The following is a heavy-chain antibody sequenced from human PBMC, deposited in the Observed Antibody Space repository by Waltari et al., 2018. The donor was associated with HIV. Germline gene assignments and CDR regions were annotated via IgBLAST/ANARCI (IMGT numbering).Heavy chain of an antibody. CDR3: ARQGKYSSGQPGGMDV. Sequence: GPGLVKPSETLSLTCTVSGGSISSSSYYWGWIRQPPGKGLEWIGSIYYSGSTYYNPSLKSRVTISVDTSKNQFSLKLSSVTAADTAVYYCARQGKYSSGQPGGMDVWGQGTTVTVSS. J-gene: IGHJ6*02. V-gene: IGHV4-39*01. D-gene: IGHD6-19*01. CDR1: GGSISSSSYY. CDR2: IYYSGST.